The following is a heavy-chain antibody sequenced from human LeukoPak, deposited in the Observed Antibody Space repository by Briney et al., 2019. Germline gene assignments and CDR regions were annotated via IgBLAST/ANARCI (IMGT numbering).Heavy chain of an antibody. CDR1: GGSISSYY. Sequence: PSETLSLTCTVSGGSISSYYWSWIRQPPGKGLEWIGEINHSGSTNYNPSLKSRVTISVDTSKNQFSLKLSSVTAADTAVYYCARAPYYDFWSGYFPMDVWGQGTTVTVSS. CDR2: INHSGST. V-gene: IGHV4-34*01. CDR3: ARAPYYDFWSGYFPMDV. D-gene: IGHD3-3*01. J-gene: IGHJ6*02.